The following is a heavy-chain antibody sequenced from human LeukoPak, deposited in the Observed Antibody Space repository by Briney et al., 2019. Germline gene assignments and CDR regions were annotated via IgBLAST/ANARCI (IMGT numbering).Heavy chain of an antibody. V-gene: IGHV4-4*07. Sequence: SETLSLTCTVSGGSISSYYWSWIRQPAGKGLEWIGRIYTSGSTNYNPSLKSRVTMSVDTSKNQFSLKLSSVTAADTAVYYCARESREYSSSVLAKGHWFDPWGQGTLVTVSS. CDR3: ARESREYSSSVLAKGHWFDP. CDR2: IYTSGST. CDR1: GGSISSYY. J-gene: IGHJ5*02. D-gene: IGHD6-6*01.